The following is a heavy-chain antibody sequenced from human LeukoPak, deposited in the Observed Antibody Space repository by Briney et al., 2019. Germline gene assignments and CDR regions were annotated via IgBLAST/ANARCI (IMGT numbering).Heavy chain of an antibody. CDR1: GGSISSSSYY. CDR2: ISYSGRT. D-gene: IGHD2-2*01. J-gene: IGHJ4*02. Sequence: PSETLSLTCSVSGGSISSSSYYWAWIRQPPGKGLEWIGSISYSGRTSYNPSLKSRVTISVDSSKNQFSLKLTSVTTADTAVYYCARFGPAAMQHYFEYWGQGTLVTVSS. CDR3: ARFGPAAMQHYFEY. V-gene: IGHV4-39*07.